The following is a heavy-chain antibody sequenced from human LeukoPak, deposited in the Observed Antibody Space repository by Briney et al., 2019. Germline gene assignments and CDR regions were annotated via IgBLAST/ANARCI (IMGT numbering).Heavy chain of an antibody. D-gene: IGHD3-3*01. CDR3: ARLRPARFGVVWGYFDY. V-gene: IGHV4-4*02. CDR2: IYHSGST. J-gene: IGHJ4*02. CDR1: GGSISSSNW. Sequence: SETLSLTCAVSGGSISSSNWWSWVSQPPGKGLEWIGEIYHSGSTNYNPSLKSRVTISVDKSKNQFSLRLSSVTAADTAVCYCARLRPARFGVVWGYFDYWGQGTLVTVSS.